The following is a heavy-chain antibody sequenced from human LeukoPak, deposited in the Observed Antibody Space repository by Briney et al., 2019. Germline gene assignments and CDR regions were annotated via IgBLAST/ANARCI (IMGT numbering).Heavy chain of an antibody. CDR2: ISSSGGRT. V-gene: IGHV3-48*04. CDR3: ARDAREDGRFDP. Sequence: GGSLRLSCAASGFTFSSYSMNWVRQAPGKGLEWVSFISSSGGRTYYAESVKGRFTVSRDNAKNSLYLQMNSLRAEDTAVYYCARDAREDGRFDPWGQGTLVTVSS. D-gene: IGHD5-24*01. J-gene: IGHJ5*02. CDR1: GFTFSSYS.